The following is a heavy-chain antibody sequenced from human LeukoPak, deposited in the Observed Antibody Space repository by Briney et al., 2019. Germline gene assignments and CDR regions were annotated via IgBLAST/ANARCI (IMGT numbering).Heavy chain of an antibody. CDR1: GFTFSSYA. CDR3: EKLGDSVLMVYAFYFDY. Sequence: HPGGSLRLCCVSSGFTFSSYAMSWVRQAPGKRLEWVSAISGSGGSTYYAASVKGRFTISGDNSKNTLYLQMNSLRAEDTAVYYCEKLGDSVLMVYAFYFDYWGQGTLVTVSS. D-gene: IGHD2-8*01. J-gene: IGHJ4*02. CDR2: ISGSGGST. V-gene: IGHV3-23*01.